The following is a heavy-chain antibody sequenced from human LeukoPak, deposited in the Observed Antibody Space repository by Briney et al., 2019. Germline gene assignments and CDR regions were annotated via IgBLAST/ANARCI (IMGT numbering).Heavy chain of an antibody. CDR1: GDSIGSDP. J-gene: IGHJ5*02. D-gene: IGHD5-12*01. CDR2: IFYSGST. CDR3: VRGANL. V-gene: IGHV4-59*01. Sequence: SETLSLTCTVSGDSIGSDPWSWIRRAPGKKLEWIGNIFYSGSTNYNPSLKSRVTISIDTSKNQFSLRLTSVTAADSAVYYCVRGANLWGQGILVTVSS.